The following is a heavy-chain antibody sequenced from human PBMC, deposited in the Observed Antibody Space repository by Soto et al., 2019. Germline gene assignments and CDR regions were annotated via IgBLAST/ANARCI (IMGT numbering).Heavy chain of an antibody. D-gene: IGHD6-13*01. CDR3: ARGVTAAVWSPYYFDY. CDR1: GGSISSVGYS. V-gene: IGHV4-30-2*01. J-gene: IGHJ4*02. Sequence: QLQLQESGSGLVKPSQTLSLTCAVSGGSISSVGYSWSWIRQPPGKGLEWIGYIYHSGSTYSNPSLKRRVTISVDRSKNQFALKLSAVTAADTAVYYWARGVTAAVWSPYYFDYWGQGTLVTVSS. CDR2: IYHSGST.